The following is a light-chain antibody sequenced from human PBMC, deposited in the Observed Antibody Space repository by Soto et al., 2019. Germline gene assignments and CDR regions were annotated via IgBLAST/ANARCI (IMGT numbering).Light chain of an antibody. CDR2: NIF. V-gene: IGKV2-24*01. CDR1: QSLVHSDGNTY. Sequence: DIVMTQTPLSSPVTLGQPASISCRSSQSLVHSDGNTYLSWLQQRPGQPPRLLIYNIFNRFSGVPDRFSASGAGTDFTLKISRVEAEDVGVYYFMQVTQFPYTFGQGTKLEIK. CDR3: MQVTQFPYT. J-gene: IGKJ2*01.